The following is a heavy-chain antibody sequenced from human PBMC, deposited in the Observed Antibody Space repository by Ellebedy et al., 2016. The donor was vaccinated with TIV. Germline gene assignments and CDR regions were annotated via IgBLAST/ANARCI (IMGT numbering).Heavy chain of an antibody. V-gene: IGHV4-4*08. Sequence: SETLSLTXTVSGGSMNNYYWNWLRQSPGKGLEWIGYIYPIGGTNYSPSFRSRATISLDTSRNKFSLRLSSVTAADTAVYYCARDIAAGGPYYYAMDLWGQGTTVTVSS. CDR2: IYPIGGT. J-gene: IGHJ6*02. CDR3: ARDIAAGGPYYYAMDL. D-gene: IGHD6-13*01. CDR1: GGSMNNYY.